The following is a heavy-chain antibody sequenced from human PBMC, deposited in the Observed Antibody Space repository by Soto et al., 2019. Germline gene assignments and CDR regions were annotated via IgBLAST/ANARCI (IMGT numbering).Heavy chain of an antibody. CDR1: GFTFSDYY. CDR3: ARGPYDYVWGSDPPHFDY. CDR2: ISSSGSTI. D-gene: IGHD3-16*02. J-gene: IGHJ4*02. V-gene: IGHV3-11*01. Sequence: TVGSLRLSCAASGFTFSDYYMSWIRQAPGKGLEWVSYISSSGSTIYYADSVKGRFTISRDNAKNSLYLQMNSLRAEDTAVYYCARGPYDYVWGSDPPHFDYWGQGTLVTVSS.